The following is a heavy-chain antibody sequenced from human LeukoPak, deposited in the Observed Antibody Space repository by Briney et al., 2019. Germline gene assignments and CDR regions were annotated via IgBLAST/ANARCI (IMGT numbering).Heavy chain of an antibody. CDR1: GYTFTGYY. J-gene: IGHJ4*02. D-gene: IGHD2-8*01. Sequence: ASVKVSCKASGYTFTGYYMHWVRQAPGQGLEWMGWINPNSGGTNYAQKFQGRVTMTRDTSISTAYMELSRLRSDDTAVYYCARAAGYCTNGVCLDYWGQGTLVTVSS. V-gene: IGHV1-2*02. CDR2: INPNSGGT. CDR3: ARAAGYCTNGVCLDY.